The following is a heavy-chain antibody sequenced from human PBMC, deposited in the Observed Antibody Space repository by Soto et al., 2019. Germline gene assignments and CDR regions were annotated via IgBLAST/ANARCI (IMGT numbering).Heavy chain of an antibody. CDR3: ARPESSYGYIDY. Sequence: SETLSLTCTVSGGSVSSGSYHWSWIRQPPGKGLEWIGYLYYSGSTNYNPSLKSRVTISVDTSKTQFSLKLSSVTAADTAVYYCARPESSYGYIDYWGQGTLVTVSS. D-gene: IGHD5-18*01. CDR2: LYYSGST. V-gene: IGHV4-61*01. CDR1: GGSVSSGSYH. J-gene: IGHJ4*02.